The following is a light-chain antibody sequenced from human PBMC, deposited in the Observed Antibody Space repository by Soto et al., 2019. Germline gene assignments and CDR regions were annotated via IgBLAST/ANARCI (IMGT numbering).Light chain of an antibody. V-gene: IGLV1-51*01. CDR1: YSNIGTND. J-gene: IGLJ2*01. CDR2: DNS. Sequence: QSVLTQVPSVSAAPGQKVTITCSGSYSNIGTNDVSWYQQLPGTAPKLLIYDNSKRPAGISDRFSGSKSGTSVTLGITGLQTGDEAEYYCGTWDSSLRGGVFGGGTKLTVL. CDR3: GTWDSSLRGGV.